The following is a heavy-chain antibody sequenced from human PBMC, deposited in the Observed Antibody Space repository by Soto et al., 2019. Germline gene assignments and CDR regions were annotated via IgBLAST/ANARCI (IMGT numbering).Heavy chain of an antibody. J-gene: IGHJ4*02. Sequence: RVLKITGKGLEWMGIIYPSDSKTIYSLSFQGQVTISADKDISTAYLQWSSLKASDTAMYYCARLAYSYYYDSSGYLKVFEYWGKGSLVIVSP. CDR2: IYPSDSKT. D-gene: IGHD3-22*01. CDR3: ARLAYSYYYDSSGYLKVFEY. V-gene: IGHV5-51*01.